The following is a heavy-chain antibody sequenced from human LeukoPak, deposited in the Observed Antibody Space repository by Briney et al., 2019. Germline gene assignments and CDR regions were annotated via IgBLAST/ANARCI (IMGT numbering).Heavy chain of an antibody. CDR3: AREWNYDILTGYLDY. V-gene: IGHV1-18*01. CDR1: GYTFTNYG. Sequence: ASVKVSCKASGYTFTNYGISWVRQAPGQGLEWMGWISAYNGNTNYAQKLQGRVTMTTDTSTSTAYMELRSLRSDDTAVYYCAREWNYDILTGYLDYWGQGTLVTVSS. J-gene: IGHJ4*02. CDR2: ISAYNGNT. D-gene: IGHD3-9*01.